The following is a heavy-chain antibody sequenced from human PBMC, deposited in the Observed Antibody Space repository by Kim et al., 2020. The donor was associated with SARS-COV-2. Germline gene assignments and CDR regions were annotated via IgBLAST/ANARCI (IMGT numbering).Heavy chain of an antibody. CDR1: GFTFDDYA. CDR2: ISGDGGST. V-gene: IGHV3-43*02. CDR3: AKDKPVLRYFDHITGDAFDI. Sequence: GGSLRLSCAASGFTFDDYAMHWVRQAPGKGLEWVSLISGDGGSTYYADSVKGRFTISRDNSKNSLYLQMNSLRTEDTALYYCAKDKPVLRYFDHITGDAFDIWGQGTMVTVSS. J-gene: IGHJ3*02. D-gene: IGHD3-9*01.